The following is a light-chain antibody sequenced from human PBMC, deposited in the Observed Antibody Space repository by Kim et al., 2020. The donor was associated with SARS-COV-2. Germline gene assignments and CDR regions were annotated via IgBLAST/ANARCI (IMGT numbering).Light chain of an antibody. J-gene: IGLJ3*02. CDR3: QSYDRGNWV. CDR2: EHN. V-gene: IGLV6-57*01. Sequence: GTMVTSSCTRSSGNIVLNYVQWYQQRPGSSPTTVNYEHNQRPSGVPDRFPGSIDSSSNAAFLTISGLTTDDESDYYCQSYDRGNWVFGGGTQLTVL. CDR1: SGNIVLNY.